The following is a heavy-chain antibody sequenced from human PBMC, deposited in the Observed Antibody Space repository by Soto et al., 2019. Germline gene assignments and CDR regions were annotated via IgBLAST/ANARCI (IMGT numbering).Heavy chain of an antibody. CDR3: TGSLLAYCSGGKCHTDYYYYGMDV. V-gene: IGHV3-73*02. CDR1: GFTFRGSA. CDR2: IRTKANSYAT. D-gene: IGHD2-15*01. Sequence: EVQLVESGGGLVQPGESLKLSCAASGFTFRGSAMHWVRQASGKGLEWVGRIRTKANSYATAYSASVQGRLTISRDDSKSTAYLQMNSLKTEDTAVYYCTGSLLAYCSGGKCHTDYYYYGMDVWGPGTAVTVSS. J-gene: IGHJ6*02.